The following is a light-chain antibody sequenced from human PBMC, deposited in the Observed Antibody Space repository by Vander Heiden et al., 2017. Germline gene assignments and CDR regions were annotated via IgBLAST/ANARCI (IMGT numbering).Light chain of an antibody. Sequence: QPVLTHPPSASAPLGSSVPLTATLSSGYSTYKVDWGQQGPGKGPRFVMRAGTGGIVGAKEDGIPDHCSGLGTGLKRYLTIKNIQEEGESDYHCGADHVSGSVLFGGGTKLPVL. CDR3: GADHVSGSVL. CDR2: AGTGGIVG. V-gene: IGLV9-49*01. J-gene: IGLJ2*01. CDR1: SGYSTYK.